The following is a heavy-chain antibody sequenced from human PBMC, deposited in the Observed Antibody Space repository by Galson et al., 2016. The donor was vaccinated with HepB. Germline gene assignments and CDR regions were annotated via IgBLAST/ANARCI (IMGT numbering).Heavy chain of an antibody. J-gene: IGHJ4*02. D-gene: IGHD5-12*01. CDR3: AREKGSGTDPGDY. V-gene: IGHV1-18*01. CDR2: ISAYNGRT. CDR1: GYIFTNYG. Sequence: SVKVSCKASGYIFTNYGVNWVRRAPGQGLEWLGWISAYNGRTNYAQKYQGRVTMTTDTSTNTAYLELRSLKSDDTAVYYCAREKGSGTDPGDYWGQGTLVTVSS.